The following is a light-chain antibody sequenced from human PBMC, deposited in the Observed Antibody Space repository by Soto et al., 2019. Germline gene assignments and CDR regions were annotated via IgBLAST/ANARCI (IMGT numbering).Light chain of an antibody. CDR3: AAWDDSLSGRVV. Sequence: QSVLTQPPSASGTPGQRVTISCSGGRSNIGSNYVYWYRQFPGTAPKLLIYRNNQRPSGVPDRFSGSKSGTSASLAIAGLRSEDEADYYCAAWDDSLSGRVVFGGGTKVTVL. V-gene: IGLV1-47*01. J-gene: IGLJ2*01. CDR2: RNN. CDR1: RSNIGSNY.